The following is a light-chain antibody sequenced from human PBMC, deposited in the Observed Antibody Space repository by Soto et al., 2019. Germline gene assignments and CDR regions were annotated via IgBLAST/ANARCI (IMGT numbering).Light chain of an antibody. CDR1: SSDVGGFEY. J-gene: IGLJ1*01. V-gene: IGLV2-14*01. CDR3: GSITRSSTSV. Sequence: QTALGQPASVSGSPGQSITMSCTGTSSDVGGFEYVSWYQHQPGKAPKLIIYDVTKRPSGVSNRFSGSKSGNTASLTISGIQAEDEGDYYCGSITRSSTSVFGTGTKVTVL. CDR2: DVT.